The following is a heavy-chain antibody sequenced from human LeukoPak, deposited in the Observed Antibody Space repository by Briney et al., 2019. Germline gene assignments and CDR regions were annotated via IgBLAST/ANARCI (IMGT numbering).Heavy chain of an antibody. CDR1: GFIFSDYY. CDR2: ISSSSSGSIT. Sequence: GGSLRLSCAASGFIFSDYYMSWIRQAPGKGLEWISYISSSSSGSITYYADSVKGRFTIYRDNAKNSVNLQMNSLRAEDTAVYYCARRTSTSTNDYWGQGTLVTVSS. V-gene: IGHV3-11*01. CDR3: ARRTSTSTNDY. D-gene: IGHD2-2*01. J-gene: IGHJ4*02.